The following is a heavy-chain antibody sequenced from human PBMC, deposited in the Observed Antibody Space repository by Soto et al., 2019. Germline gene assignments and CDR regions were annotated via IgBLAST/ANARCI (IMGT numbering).Heavy chain of an antibody. D-gene: IGHD1-26*01. CDR2: ISYDGSNK. J-gene: IGHJ3*02. Sequence: QVQLVESGGGVVQPGRSLRLSCAASGFTFSSYGMHWVRQAPGKGLEWVAVISYDGSNKYYADSVKGRFTISRDNSNNTLYLQTNSLTAEDTAVYYCANIDIRVGATLAFDIWGQGTTVTVSS. CDR1: GFTFSSYG. CDR3: ANIDIRVGATLAFDI. V-gene: IGHV3-30*18.